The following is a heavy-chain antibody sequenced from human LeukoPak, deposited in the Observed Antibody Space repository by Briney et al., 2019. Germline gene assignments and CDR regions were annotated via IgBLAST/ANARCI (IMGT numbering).Heavy chain of an antibody. CDR3: ARGRHVAVAPLDY. CDR1: GYTFTSYG. V-gene: IGHV1-8*02. J-gene: IGHJ4*02. CDR2: MNPNSGNT. Sequence: ASVKVSCKASGYTFTSYGISWVRQAPGQGLEWMGWMNPNSGNTGYAQKFQGRVTMTRNTSISTAYMELSSLRSEDTAVYYCARGRHVAVAPLDYWGQGTLVTVSS. D-gene: IGHD2-2*01.